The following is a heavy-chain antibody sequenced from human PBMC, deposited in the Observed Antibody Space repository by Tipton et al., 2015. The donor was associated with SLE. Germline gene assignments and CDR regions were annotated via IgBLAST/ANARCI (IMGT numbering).Heavy chain of an antibody. V-gene: IGHV4-59*12. J-gene: IGHJ4*02. D-gene: IGHD2-2*01. CDR1: GGSISSYY. CDR3: ATSPLTL. Sequence: TLSLTCTVSGGSISSYYWSWIRQPPGKGLEWIGYIYYSGSTNYNPSLKSRVTISVDTSKNQFSLKLTSVTAADTAVYYCATSPLTLWGQGTLVTVSS. CDR2: IYYSGST.